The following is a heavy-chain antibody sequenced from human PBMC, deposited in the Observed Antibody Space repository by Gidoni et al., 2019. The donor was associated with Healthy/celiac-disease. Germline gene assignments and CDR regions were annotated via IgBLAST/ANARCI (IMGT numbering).Heavy chain of an antibody. CDR2: ITPSGGST. CDR1: GYTFTSYY. CDR3: AREWQLARDYYYGMDV. V-gene: IGHV1-46*03. D-gene: IGHD6-13*01. J-gene: IGHJ6*02. Sequence: QVQLVQSGAEVKKPGASVKVSCKASGYTFTSYYMPWVRQAPGQGLEWMGIITPSGGSTSYAQKFQGRVTMTRDTSTSTVYMELSSLRSEDTAVYYCAREWQLARDYYYGMDVWGQGTTVTVSS.